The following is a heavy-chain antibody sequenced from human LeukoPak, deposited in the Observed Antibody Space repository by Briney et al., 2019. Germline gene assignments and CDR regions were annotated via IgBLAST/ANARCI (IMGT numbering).Heavy chain of an antibody. J-gene: IGHJ5*02. CDR1: GYTFTGYY. CDR2: INPNSGGT. V-gene: IGHV1-2*02. D-gene: IGHD6-13*01. Sequence: ASVKVSCKASGYTFTGYYMHWVRQAPGQGLEWMGWINPNSGGTNYAQKFQGRVTMTRDRSISTAYMELSRLRSDDTAVYYCARVRGYSSSWYHRRAAWFDPWGQGTLVTVSS. CDR3: ARVRGYSSSWYHRRAAWFDP.